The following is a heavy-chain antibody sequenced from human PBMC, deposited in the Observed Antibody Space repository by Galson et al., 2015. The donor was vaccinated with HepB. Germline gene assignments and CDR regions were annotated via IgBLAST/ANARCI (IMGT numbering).Heavy chain of an antibody. J-gene: IGHJ5*02. CDR3: ARDFGGNSGWFDP. D-gene: IGHD4-23*01. V-gene: IGHV1-8*01. CDR2: MNPNSGNT. Sequence: SVKVSCKASGYTFTSYDINWVRQVTGQGLEWMGWMNPNSGNTGYAQKFQGRVSLTKDTSISTAYMELSSLRSEDTAIYYCARDFGGNSGWFDPWGQGTLVTVSS. CDR1: GYTFTSYD.